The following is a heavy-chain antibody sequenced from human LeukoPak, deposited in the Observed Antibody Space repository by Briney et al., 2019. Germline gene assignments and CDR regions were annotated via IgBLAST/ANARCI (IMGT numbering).Heavy chain of an antibody. CDR2: IKQDGSEK. D-gene: IGHD3-16*01. J-gene: IGHJ4*02. CDR3: ASHNYGGYFDY. Sequence: AGGPLRLSCADSGLTFRGYWMSGVRQASGKGLEWVANIKQDGSEKYYVDSVKGRFTISRDNAKNSLYLQLNSLRAEDTAVYYCASHNYGGYFDYWGQGTLVTVSS. V-gene: IGHV3-7*01. CDR1: GLTFRGYW.